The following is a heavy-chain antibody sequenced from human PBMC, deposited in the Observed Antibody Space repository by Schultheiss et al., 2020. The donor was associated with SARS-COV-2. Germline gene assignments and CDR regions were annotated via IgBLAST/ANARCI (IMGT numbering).Heavy chain of an antibody. Sequence: GESLKISCAASGFTFSSYAMSWVRQAPGKGLEWVSVICSGGNTHYTDSVKGRFTLSRADSTNTVHLQMTSLRAEDTAVYYCAKGRITMIVGGGWGQGTLVTVSS. V-gene: IGHV3-23*01. CDR1: GFTFSSYA. J-gene: IGHJ4*02. D-gene: IGHD3-22*01. CDR3: AKGRITMIVGGG. CDR2: ICSGGNT.